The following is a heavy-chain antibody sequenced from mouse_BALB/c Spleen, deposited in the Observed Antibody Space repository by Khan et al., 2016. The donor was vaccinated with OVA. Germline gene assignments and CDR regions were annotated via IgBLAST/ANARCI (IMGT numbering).Heavy chain of an antibody. CDR1: GFTFSNYG. Sequence: EVQLVESGGDLVEPGGSLKLSCAASGFTFSNYGMFWVRQTPDKRLEWVATISTGGYYTYYPDSVRGRFTITRDNAKNTLYLQMPSSKSEDTAMFYCAKLAYYYDSEGFAKWGQGTLVTGSA. D-gene: IGHD1-1*01. CDR3: AKLAYYYDSEGFAK. CDR2: ISTGGYYT. J-gene: IGHJ3*01. V-gene: IGHV5-6*01.